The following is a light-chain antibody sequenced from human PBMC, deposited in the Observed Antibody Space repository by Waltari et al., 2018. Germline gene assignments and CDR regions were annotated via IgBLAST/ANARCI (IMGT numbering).Light chain of an antibody. V-gene: IGKV3-20*01. CDR2: GAS. CDR1: QSVSSNY. CDR3: HQYGTSPFT. J-gene: IGKJ3*01. Sequence: EIVLTQTPGPLSLSPGETATTSCRASQSVSSNYFAWYQQKPGLAPRLLIYGASSRATGIPDRFSGSGSGTDFTLTISRLEPEDFAVYYCHQYGTSPFTFGPGTKV.